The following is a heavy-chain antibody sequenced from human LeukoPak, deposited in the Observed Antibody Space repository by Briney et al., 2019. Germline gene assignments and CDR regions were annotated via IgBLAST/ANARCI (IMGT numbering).Heavy chain of an antibody. CDR2: ISSSSSYT. CDR1: GFTFSDNY. J-gene: IGHJ4*02. CDR3: ARDRRITIFGVVNVENDY. Sequence: GGSLRLSCGASGFTFSDNYMSWIRQAPGKGLEWVSYISSSSSYTNYADSVKGRFTISRDNAKNSLYLQMNSLRAEDTAVYYCARDRRITIFGVVNVENDYWGQGTLVTVSS. V-gene: IGHV3-11*06. D-gene: IGHD3-3*01.